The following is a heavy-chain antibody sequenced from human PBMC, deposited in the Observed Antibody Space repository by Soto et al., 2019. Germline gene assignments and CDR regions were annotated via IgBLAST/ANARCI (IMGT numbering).Heavy chain of an antibody. Sequence: QVQLVESGGGVVQPGRSLRLSCAASGFTFSSYGMHWVRQAPGKGLEWVAVISYDGSNKYYADSVKGRFTISRDNSKNTLYLQMNSLRAEDTAVYYCAKEEVPGYGDVGLAAFDIWGQGTMVTVSS. CDR2: ISYDGSNK. D-gene: IGHD4-17*01. J-gene: IGHJ3*02. V-gene: IGHV3-30*18. CDR1: GFTFSSYG. CDR3: AKEEVPGYGDVGLAAFDI.